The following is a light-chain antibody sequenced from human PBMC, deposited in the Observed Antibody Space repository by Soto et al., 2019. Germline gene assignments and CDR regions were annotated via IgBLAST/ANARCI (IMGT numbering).Light chain of an antibody. CDR1: HSISSW. CDR3: QHYKSYSEA. Sequence: DIQMTQSPFTLSASVGERVTIYCRPSHSISSWLAWEKPRPGTAPKLLIYKASTLNSGAPSRFSGSGSGTEFTLTISSLQPDDFATYYCQHYKSYSEAFGQGTKVDIK. CDR2: KAS. V-gene: IGKV1-5*03. J-gene: IGKJ1*01.